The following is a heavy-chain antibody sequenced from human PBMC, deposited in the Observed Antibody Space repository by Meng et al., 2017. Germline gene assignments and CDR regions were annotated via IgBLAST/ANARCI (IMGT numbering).Heavy chain of an antibody. J-gene: IGHJ4*02. CDR2: IKSKTDGGTT. CDR3: TLDTAMVTIDY. CDR1: GITFSNAW. D-gene: IGHD5-18*01. Sequence: VECGGGLVKPGGSLRLSCAASGITFSNAWMSWVRQAPGKGLEWVGRIKSKTDGGTTDYAAPVKGRFTISRDDSKNTLYLQMNSLKTEDTAVYYCTLDTAMVTIDYWGQGTLVTVSS. V-gene: IGHV3-15*01.